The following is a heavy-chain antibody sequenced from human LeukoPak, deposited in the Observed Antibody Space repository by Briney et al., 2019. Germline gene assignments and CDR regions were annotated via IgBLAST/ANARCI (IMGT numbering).Heavy chain of an antibody. CDR3: AKDYCSGGSCYSGLDY. D-gene: IGHD2-15*01. CDR2: ISGSGGRT. J-gene: IGHJ4*02. Sequence: GGSLRLSCAASGFTFSNYAMSWVRQAPGKGLEWVSVISGSGGRTNYADSVEGRFTISRDNSKNTLYLQMNSLRAEDTAVYYCAKDYCSGGSCYSGLDYWGQGTLVTVSS. CDR1: GFTFSNYA. V-gene: IGHV3-23*01.